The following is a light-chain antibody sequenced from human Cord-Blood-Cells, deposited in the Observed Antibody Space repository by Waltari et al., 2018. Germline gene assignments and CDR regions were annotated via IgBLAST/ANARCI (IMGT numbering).Light chain of an antibody. CDR3: CSYAGSSTYV. Sequence: QSALTQPASVSGPPGQSITISCTGTSSDVGSYNFISWYQQHPGKAPKLMIYEVSKRPSGVSNRFSGSKSGNTASLTISGLQAEDEADYYCCSYAGSSTYVFGTGTKVTVL. CDR2: EVS. V-gene: IGLV2-23*02. J-gene: IGLJ1*01. CDR1: SSDVGSYNF.